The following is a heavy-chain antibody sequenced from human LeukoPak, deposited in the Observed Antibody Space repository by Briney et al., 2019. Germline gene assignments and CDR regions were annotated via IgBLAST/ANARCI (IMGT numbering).Heavy chain of an antibody. J-gene: IGHJ6*02. CDR3: ARDSIVATKGYNYYGLDV. CDR2: IIPNFGIT. CDR1: GGTFSSYT. D-gene: IGHD5-12*01. Sequence: SVKVSCKASGGTFSSYTISWVRQAPGQGLEGMGRIIPNFGITKYAQKFQGRVTITADKSTSTANMELSSLRSEDTAVYYCARDSIVATKGYNYYGLDVWGQGTTVTVSS. V-gene: IGHV1-69*04.